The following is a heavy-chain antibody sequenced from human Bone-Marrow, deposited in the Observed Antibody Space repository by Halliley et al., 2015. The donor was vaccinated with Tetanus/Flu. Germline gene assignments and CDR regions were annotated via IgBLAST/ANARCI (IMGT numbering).Heavy chain of an antibody. CDR2: LYRGGAK. V-gene: IGHV3-66*01. Sequence: SGLYRGGAKYYADSVKGRFSISRDSSKNTISLQMDNLRVEDTTMYYCAGASNRGIGWDDAFALWGRGPLVTVSS. D-gene: IGHD6-19*01. J-gene: IGHJ3*01. CDR3: AGASNRGIGWDDAFAL.